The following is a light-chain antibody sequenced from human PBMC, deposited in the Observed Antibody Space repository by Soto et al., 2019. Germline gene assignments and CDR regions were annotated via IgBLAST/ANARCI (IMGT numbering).Light chain of an antibody. CDR3: QSYGGGVI. Sequence: NFMLTQPHSVTEAPGKTVTISCTRSSGNIANNYVQWYQLRPGSSPTTVVQDDDQRPSGVPDRFSGSIDTSSNSASLTISGLQTEDEADYYCQSYGGGVIFGGGTNVTVL. V-gene: IGLV6-57*01. CDR2: DDD. CDR1: SGNIANNY. J-gene: IGLJ2*01.